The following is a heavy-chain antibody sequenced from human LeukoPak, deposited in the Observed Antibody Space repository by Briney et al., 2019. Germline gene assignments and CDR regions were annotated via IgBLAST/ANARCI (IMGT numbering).Heavy chain of an antibody. CDR3: ATGIWSGSHDAFDI. Sequence: GGSLRLSCAASGFSLSRYWTSWVRQAPGKGLEWVANIKQDGGEQYYVDSVKGRFTISRDNSKNSLYLQMNSLRVEDTAVYYCATGIWSGSHDAFDIWGQGTMVTVSS. D-gene: IGHD3-3*01. J-gene: IGHJ3*02. V-gene: IGHV3-7*01. CDR1: GFSLSRYW. CDR2: IKQDGGEQ.